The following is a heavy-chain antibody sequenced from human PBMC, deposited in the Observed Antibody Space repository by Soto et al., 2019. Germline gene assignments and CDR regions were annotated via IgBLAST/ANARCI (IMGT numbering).Heavy chain of an antibody. Sequence: EVQLLESGGGLVHPGGSLRLSCTASGFTFSYVAMNWVRLAPGKGLEWVSIIGDSGAHIYYADSVKGRFTISRDNYKNTVFLEGRSLRAGNRAEYYCGKGRGGGVGAFDIWGQGTKVIVSS. J-gene: IGHJ3*02. CDR2: IGDSGAHI. V-gene: IGHV3-23*01. D-gene: IGHD1-26*01. CDR1: GFTFSYVA. CDR3: GKGRGGGVGAFDI.